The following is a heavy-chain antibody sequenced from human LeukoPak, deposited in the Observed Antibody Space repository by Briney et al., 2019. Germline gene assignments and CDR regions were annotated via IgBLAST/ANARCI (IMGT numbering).Heavy chain of an antibody. D-gene: IGHD7-27*01. CDR1: GFTVSSKY. Sequence: GGSLRLSCAASGFTVSSKYMSWVRQAPGKGLECVSVIYSGGSTYYADSVKGRFTISRDNSKNTLYLQMNSLRAEDTAVYYCARDAGDGYFDLWGRGTLVTVSS. CDR3: ARDAGDGYFDL. V-gene: IGHV3-53*01. CDR2: IYSGGST. J-gene: IGHJ2*01.